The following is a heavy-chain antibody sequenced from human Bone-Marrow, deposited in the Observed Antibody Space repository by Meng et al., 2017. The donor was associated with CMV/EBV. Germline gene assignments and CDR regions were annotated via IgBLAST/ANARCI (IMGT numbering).Heavy chain of an antibody. CDR2: IYYSGST. CDR1: GGSISSYY. CDR3: AREGIVVASGYHWFDP. Sequence: SETLSLTCTVSGGSISSYYWSWIRQPPGKGLEWIGYIYYSGSTNYNPSLKSRVTISVDTSKNQFSLKLSSVTAADTAVYYCAREGIVVASGYHWFDPWGQGTLVTVSS. D-gene: IGHD3-22*01. V-gene: IGHV4-59*12. J-gene: IGHJ5*02.